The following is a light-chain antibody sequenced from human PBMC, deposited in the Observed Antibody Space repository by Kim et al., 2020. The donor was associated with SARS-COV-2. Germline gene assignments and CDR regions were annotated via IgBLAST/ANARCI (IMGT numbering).Light chain of an antibody. CDR3: QQYSCTLT. Sequence: EIVLTQSPGTLSLSPGERATLSCRASQTIRGDYLSWYQQKPGQAPRLLIYTASTRAAVIPDRFSGSGSGTDFTLTISRLEPEDFAMYYYQQYSCTLTFGQGTKVDIK. CDR1: QTIRGDY. CDR2: TAS. V-gene: IGKV3-20*01. J-gene: IGKJ1*01.